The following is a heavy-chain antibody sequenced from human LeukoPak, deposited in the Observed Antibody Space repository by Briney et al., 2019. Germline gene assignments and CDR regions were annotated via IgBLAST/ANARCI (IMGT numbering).Heavy chain of an antibody. CDR2: ILSDGSST. Sequence: GGSLRLSCAASGFTFSDYWMVWVRKAPGKGLVWVSRILSDGSSTSYADSVKGRFTISRDIAKNTLYLQMNSLRVEDTAVYYCARSGGLYYDATGYYFAYWGQGTLVTVSS. CDR1: GFTFSDYW. V-gene: IGHV3-74*01. D-gene: IGHD3-22*01. J-gene: IGHJ4*02. CDR3: ARSGGLYYDATGYYFAY.